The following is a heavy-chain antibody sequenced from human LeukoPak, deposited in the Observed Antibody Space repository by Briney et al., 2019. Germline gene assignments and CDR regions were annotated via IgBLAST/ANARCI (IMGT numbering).Heavy chain of an antibody. CDR3: ARLFPLMVRGVSDAFDI. CDR2: FCYSGST. J-gene: IGHJ3*02. CDR1: GGSFSAYY. V-gene: IGHV4-34*01. Sequence: PSETLSLTCAVYGGSFSAYYWTWIRQPPGKGLEWIGSFCYSGSTYSNPSLKSRVTISVDTSKYQFSLKLSSVTAADTAVYYCARLFPLMVRGVSDAFDIWGQGTMVTVSS. D-gene: IGHD3-10*01.